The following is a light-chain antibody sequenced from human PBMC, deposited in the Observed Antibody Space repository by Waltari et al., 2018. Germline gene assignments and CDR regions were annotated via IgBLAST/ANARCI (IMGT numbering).Light chain of an antibody. J-gene: IGKJ2*01. V-gene: IGKV1-39*01. CDR2: AAS. CDR1: DDIANY. Sequence: DIQMTQSPSSLSASVGDRVTITCRASDDIANYLNWYQHKPGKAPKLLIYAASTLQSGVPSRVSGSGSGTDFTLTINGLQPEDFAIYYCQQTYSIPRDSFGQGTELANK. CDR3: QQTYSIPRDS.